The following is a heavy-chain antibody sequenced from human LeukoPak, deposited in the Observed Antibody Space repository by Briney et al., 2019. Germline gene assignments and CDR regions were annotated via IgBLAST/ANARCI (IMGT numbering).Heavy chain of an antibody. CDR1: GGSISSYY. CDR3: ARDCSGGSCYYAFDI. V-gene: IGHV4-4*07. CDR2: IYTSGSN. D-gene: IGHD2-15*01. Sequence: KPSETLSLTCTVSGGSISSYYWSWIRQPAGQGLEWIGRIYTSGSNNYNPSLKSRVTMSVDTSKNQFSLKLSSVTAADTAVYYCARDCSGGSCYYAFDIWGQGTMVTVSS. J-gene: IGHJ3*02.